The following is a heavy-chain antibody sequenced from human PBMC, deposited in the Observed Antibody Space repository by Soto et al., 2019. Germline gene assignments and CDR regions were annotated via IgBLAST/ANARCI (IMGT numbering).Heavy chain of an antibody. Sequence: SETLSLTCAVYGGSFSGYYWSWIRQPPGKGLEWIGEINHSGSTNYNPSLKSRVTISVDTSKNQFSLKLSSVTAADTAVYYCARGVHYIWGSYRTHPNWFDPWGEGTLVTVSS. V-gene: IGHV4-34*01. CDR2: INHSGST. CDR1: GGSFSGYY. D-gene: IGHD3-16*02. J-gene: IGHJ5*02. CDR3: ARGVHYIWGSYRTHPNWFDP.